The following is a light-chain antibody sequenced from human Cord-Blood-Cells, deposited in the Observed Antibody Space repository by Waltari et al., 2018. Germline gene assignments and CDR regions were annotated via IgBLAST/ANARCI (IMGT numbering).Light chain of an antibody. V-gene: IGLV2-11*01. J-gene: IGLJ1*01. CDR1: SSDVGGYNY. Sequence: QSALTQPRSVSGSPGQSVTISCTGTSSDVGGYNYVSWYQQHPGKAPKLMIYDVSKRPSGVPDRFSGSKSGNTASLTSSVLQAEDEADYYCCSYAGSYVFGTGTKVTVL. CDR2: DVS. CDR3: CSYAGSYV.